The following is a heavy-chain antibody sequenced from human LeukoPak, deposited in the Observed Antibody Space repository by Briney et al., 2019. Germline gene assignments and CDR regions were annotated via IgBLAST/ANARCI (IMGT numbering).Heavy chain of an antibody. Sequence: GGSLRLSCAASGFTFSSYWMSWVRQAPGKGLEWVANIKQDGSEKFYVDSVKGRFTISRDNAKNSLYLQMNSLRAEDTAVYYCARDQRYCSSSSCPWEPFDYWGQGTLVTVSS. CDR1: GFTFSSYW. V-gene: IGHV3-7*05. CDR3: ARDQRYCSSSSCPWEPFDY. J-gene: IGHJ4*02. D-gene: IGHD2-2*01. CDR2: IKQDGSEK.